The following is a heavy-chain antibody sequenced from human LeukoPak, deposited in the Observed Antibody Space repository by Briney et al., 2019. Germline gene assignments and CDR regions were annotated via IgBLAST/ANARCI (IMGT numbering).Heavy chain of an antibody. CDR1: GGSISSYF. Sequence: SETLSLTCTVSGGSISSYFWSWIRQPPGKGLEWIGYIYYSGSTNYNPSLKSRVTISVDTSKNQFSLKLSAVTAADTAVYYCAGTYYYDSSGYYHYSLWGQGTLVTVSS. D-gene: IGHD3-22*01. V-gene: IGHV4-59*01. CDR3: AGTYYYDSSGYYHYSL. CDR2: IYYSGST. J-gene: IGHJ4*02.